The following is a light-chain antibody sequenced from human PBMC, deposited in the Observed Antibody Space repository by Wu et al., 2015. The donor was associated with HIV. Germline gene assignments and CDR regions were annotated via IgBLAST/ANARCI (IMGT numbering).Light chain of an antibody. J-gene: IGKJ1*01. CDR2: AAS. V-gene: IGKV1-27*01. CDR1: QGITNY. CDR3: QKYNTAPWT. Sequence: EIQMTQSPSSLSASVGDRVTITCRASQGITNYLAWYQRKPGKVPKVLIYAASTLQSGAPSRFSGSGSGTDFTLTISSLQPEDVATYYCQKYNTAPWTFGQGTKVDIK.